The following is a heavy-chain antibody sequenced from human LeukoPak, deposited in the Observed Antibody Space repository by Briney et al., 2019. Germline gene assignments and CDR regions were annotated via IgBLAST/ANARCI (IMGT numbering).Heavy chain of an antibody. CDR1: GFTFSSYA. J-gene: IGHJ3*02. V-gene: IGHV3-30-3*01. D-gene: IGHD5-18*01. Sequence: QSGGSLRLSCAASGFTFSSYAMHWVRQAPGKGLEWVAVISYDGSNKYYADSVKGRFTISRDNSKNTLYLQMNSLRAEDTAVYYCARAHGYSYGSSPTFDIWGQGTMVTVSS. CDR3: ARAHGYSYGSSPTFDI. CDR2: ISYDGSNK.